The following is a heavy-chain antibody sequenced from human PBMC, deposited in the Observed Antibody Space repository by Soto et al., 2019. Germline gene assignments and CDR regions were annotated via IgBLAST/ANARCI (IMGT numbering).Heavy chain of an antibody. J-gene: IGHJ4*02. CDR1: GFTFDDYA. CDR3: AKGPAYYGSGSYPDY. D-gene: IGHD3-10*01. CDR2: ISWNSGSI. V-gene: IGHV3-9*01. Sequence: GGSLRLSCAASGFTFDDYAMHWVRQAPGKGLEWVSGISWNSGSIGYADSVKGRFTISRDNAKNSLYLQMNSLRAEDTALYYCAKGPAYYGSGSYPDYWGQGTLVTVSS.